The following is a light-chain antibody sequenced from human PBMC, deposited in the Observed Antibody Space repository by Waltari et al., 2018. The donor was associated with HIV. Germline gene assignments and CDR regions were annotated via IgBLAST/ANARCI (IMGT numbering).Light chain of an antibody. CDR1: QTVSGN. V-gene: IGKV3D-15*01. Sequence: DIVMTQSPGTLSVSPGERATLSCKASQTVSGNLAWYQQRPGQSPRLLIYAASTRATDTPPRFSGSGSETDFTLTIGSLQSEDFAIYFCQQYQSWPRTFGQGTKVEI. CDR2: AAS. J-gene: IGKJ4*01. CDR3: QQYQSWPRT.